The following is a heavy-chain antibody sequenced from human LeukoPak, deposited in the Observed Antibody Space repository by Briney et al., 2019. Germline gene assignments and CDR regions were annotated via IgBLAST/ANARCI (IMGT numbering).Heavy chain of an antibody. CDR3: ARVMYSSSWYDPYYYYYMDV. J-gene: IGHJ6*03. V-gene: IGHV1-18*01. CDR1: GYTFTSYG. D-gene: IGHD6-13*01. Sequence: GASVKVSCKASGYTFTSYGISWVRQAPGQGLEWMGWISAYNGNTNYAQELQGRVTMTTDTSTSTAYMELRSLRSDDTTVYYCARVMYSSSWYDPYYYYYMDVWGKGTTVTVSS. CDR2: ISAYNGNT.